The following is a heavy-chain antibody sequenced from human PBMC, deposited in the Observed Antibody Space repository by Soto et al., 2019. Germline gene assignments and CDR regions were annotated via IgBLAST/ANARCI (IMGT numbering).Heavy chain of an antibody. J-gene: IGHJ4*02. CDR1: GGTFSSYA. CDR2: IIPIFGTA. Sequence: QVQLVQSGAEVKKPGSSVKVSCKASGGTFSSYAINWVRQAPVQGLEWMGGIIPIFGTANYSQKFQGRVTITADESTSTAYMEVSSLRSEDTAVYYCARGNGRIVGATLDYWGQGTLVTVSS. V-gene: IGHV1-69*01. D-gene: IGHD1-26*01. CDR3: ARGNGRIVGATLDY.